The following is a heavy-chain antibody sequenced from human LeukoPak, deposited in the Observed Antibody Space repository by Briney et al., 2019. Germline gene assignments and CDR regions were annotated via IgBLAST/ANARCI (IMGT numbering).Heavy chain of an antibody. CDR1: GITLSNYG. D-gene: IGHD3-10*01. Sequence: GGSLRLSCVVSGITLSNYGMSWVRQAPGKGLEWVSGISERGGSTNYADSVKGRFIISRDTSKNTVYLQMNSLRVEDTAVYFCAKRGIVIRAVIIIGFHKEAYYFDYWGQGILVTVST. V-gene: IGHV3-23*01. J-gene: IGHJ4*02. CDR3: AKRGIVIRAVIIIGFHKEAYYFDY. CDR2: ISERGGST.